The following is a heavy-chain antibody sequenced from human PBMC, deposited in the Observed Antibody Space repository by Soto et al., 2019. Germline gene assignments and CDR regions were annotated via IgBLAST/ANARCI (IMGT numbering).Heavy chain of an antibody. CDR2: IIPIFGTA. Sequence: ASVKVSCKASGGTFSSYAISWVRQAPGQGLEWMGGIIPIFGTANYAQKFQGRVTITADESTSTAYMELSSLRSEDTAVYYCAREPRYSSSSHAFDYWGQGTLVTVSS. D-gene: IGHD6-6*01. J-gene: IGHJ4*02. V-gene: IGHV1-69*13. CDR3: AREPRYSSSSHAFDY. CDR1: GGTFSSYA.